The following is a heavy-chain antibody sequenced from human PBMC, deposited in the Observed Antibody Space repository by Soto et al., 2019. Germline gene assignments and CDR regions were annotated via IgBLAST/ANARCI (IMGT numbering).Heavy chain of an antibody. D-gene: IGHD1-26*01. CDR2: ISYDGSYK. CDR1: GFTFNNYG. J-gene: IGHJ4*02. V-gene: IGHV3-30*18. CDR3: AKDIRGANPWAYYFDY. Sequence: QVQLVESGGEVVQPGRSLRLSCAASGFTFNNYGMHWVCQAPGKGLEWVAVISYDGSYKYYADSVKGRFTISRDNSKNMLYLQMNSLRAEDTAVYYCAKDIRGANPWAYYFDYWGQGTLVTVSS.